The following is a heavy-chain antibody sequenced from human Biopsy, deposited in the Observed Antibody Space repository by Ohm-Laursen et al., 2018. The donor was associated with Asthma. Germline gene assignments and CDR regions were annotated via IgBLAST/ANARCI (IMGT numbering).Heavy chain of an antibody. Sequence: GSSVKVSCKISGYSLTDLSMHWVRQAPGQGLEWMGGHDHVEGGTVNARRFQGRVTMTEDTSTDTAYMELSSLSSDGTAVYYCASDFPKDYVRYNFQFWGQGTLVTVSS. CDR2: HDHVEGGT. J-gene: IGHJ4*02. V-gene: IGHV1-24*01. D-gene: IGHD4-17*01. CDR1: GYSLTDLS. CDR3: ASDFPKDYVRYNFQF.